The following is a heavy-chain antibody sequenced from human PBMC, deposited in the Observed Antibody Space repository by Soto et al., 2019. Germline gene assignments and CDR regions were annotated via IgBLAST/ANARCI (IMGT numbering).Heavy chain of an antibody. CDR3: AREDDGGDRDYYGLDV. V-gene: IGHV4-30-4*08. CDR1: GGSISGDYYH. J-gene: IGHJ6*02. CDR2: VFHSGSV. D-gene: IGHD2-21*02. Sequence: QVQLQQSGPGLVKPSQTLSLTCTVSGGSISGDYYHWTWIRQSPGKGLEWIGYVFHSGSVLYNPSLKSRLTISVDTSKNQFCLRLSSVTAADTAVYFCAREDDGGDRDYYGLDVWGQGTTVTVSS.